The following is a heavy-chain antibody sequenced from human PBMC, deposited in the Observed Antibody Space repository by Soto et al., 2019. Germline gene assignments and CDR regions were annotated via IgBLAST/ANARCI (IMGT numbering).Heavy chain of an antibody. V-gene: IGHV4-34*10. Sequence: SETLSLTCAVYGGSFRGYFWSWIRQPPGKGLEWIGEINHSGITSYSPSLGSRVTTSVNTPKNQFSLRLRSVTAADTAIYYCARRFCSDSYCSYFDYWGRGTLVTVSS. CDR3: ARRFCSDSYCSYFDY. D-gene: IGHD2-15*01. J-gene: IGHJ4*02. CDR1: GGSFRGYF. CDR2: INHSGIT.